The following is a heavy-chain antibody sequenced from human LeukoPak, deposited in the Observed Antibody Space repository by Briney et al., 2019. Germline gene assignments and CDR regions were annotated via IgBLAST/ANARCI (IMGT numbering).Heavy chain of an antibody. CDR3: AKLLRRLAPGAFDI. CDR1: GFTFSSYG. V-gene: IGHV3-33*06. CDR2: IWYDGSNK. J-gene: IGHJ3*02. D-gene: IGHD1-14*01. Sequence: GGSLRLSCAASGFTFSSYGMHWVRQAPGKGLEWVAVIWYDGSNKYYADSVKGRFTISRDNSKNTLYLQMNSLRAEDTAVYYCAKLLRRLAPGAFDIWGQGTMVTVSS.